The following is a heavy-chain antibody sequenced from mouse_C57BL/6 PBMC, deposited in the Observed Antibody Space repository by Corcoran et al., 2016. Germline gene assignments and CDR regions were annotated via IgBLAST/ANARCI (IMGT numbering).Heavy chain of an antibody. CDR1: GYTFTDYY. J-gene: IGHJ2*01. CDR3: ARDGYYGSGDYFDY. D-gene: IGHD1-1*01. V-gene: IGHV1-76*01. CDR2: IYPGSGNT. Sequence: QVQLKQSGAELVRPGASVKLSCKASGYTFTDYYINWVKQRPGQGLEWIARIYPGSGNTYYTEKFKGKATLTAEKSSSTAYMQLSSLTSEDSAVYFCARDGYYGSGDYFDYWGQGTTLTVSS.